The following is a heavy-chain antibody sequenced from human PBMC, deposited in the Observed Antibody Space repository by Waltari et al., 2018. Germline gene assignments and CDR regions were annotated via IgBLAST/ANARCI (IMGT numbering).Heavy chain of an antibody. Sequence: QVQLVESGGGVVQPGGSLRLSCAASGSPFSSLGMHWVRQAPGKGLEGVAFIRYDGSNKYYADSVKGRFTISRDNSKNTLYLQMNSLRAEDTAVYYCAKDLGQLADYWGQGTLVTVSS. CDR1: GSPFSSLG. CDR2: IRYDGSNK. D-gene: IGHD6-13*01. V-gene: IGHV3-30*02. CDR3: AKDLGQLADY. J-gene: IGHJ4*02.